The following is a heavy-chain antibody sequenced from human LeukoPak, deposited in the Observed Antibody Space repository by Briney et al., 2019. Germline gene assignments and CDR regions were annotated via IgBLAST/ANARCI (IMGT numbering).Heavy chain of an antibody. Sequence: GGSLRLSCAASGFTVSSNYMSWVRHAPGKGLGWVSVIYSGGSTYYADSVKGRFTISRDNAKNSLYLQMNSLRGEDTAVYYCARDRILWFGELPYFDYWGQGTLVTVSS. CDR2: IYSGGST. CDR1: GFTVSSNY. CDR3: ARDRILWFGELPYFDY. V-gene: IGHV3-53*01. J-gene: IGHJ4*02. D-gene: IGHD3-10*01.